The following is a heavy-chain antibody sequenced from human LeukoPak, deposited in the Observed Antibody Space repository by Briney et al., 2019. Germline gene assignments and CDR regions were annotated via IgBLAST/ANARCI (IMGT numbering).Heavy chain of an antibody. Sequence: SETLSLTCAVYGGSFSGYYWSWIRQPPGKGLEWIGEINHSGSTNYNPSLKSRVTISVDTSKNQFSLKLSSVTAADTAVYYCARGGIAARRGAAYYFDYWGQGTLVTVSS. J-gene: IGHJ4*02. D-gene: IGHD6-6*01. CDR2: INHSGST. CDR1: GGSFSGYY. V-gene: IGHV4-34*01. CDR3: ARGGIAARRGAAYYFDY.